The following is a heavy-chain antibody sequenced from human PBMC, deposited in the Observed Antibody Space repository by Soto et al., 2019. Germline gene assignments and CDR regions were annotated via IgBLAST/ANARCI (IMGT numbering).Heavy chain of an antibody. D-gene: IGHD5-18*01. J-gene: IGHJ4*02. CDR1: GFTFSDYY. CDR3: AREKTAMVTVDY. CDR2: ITSSGSTI. Sequence: TGGSLRLSCAASGFTFSDYYMSWIRQAPGKGLEWVSYITSSGSTIYYADSVKGRFTISRDNAKNSLYLQMNSLRAEDTAMYYCAREKTAMVTVDYWGQGTLVTVSS. V-gene: IGHV3-11*01.